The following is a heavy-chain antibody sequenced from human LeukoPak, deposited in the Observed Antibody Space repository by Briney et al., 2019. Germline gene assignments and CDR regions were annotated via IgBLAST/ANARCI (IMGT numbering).Heavy chain of an antibody. Sequence: GGSLRLSCAASGFTFSSYWMHWVRQGPGKGLVWVSRIYSDGSRTNNAGSVKGRFTISGDNAKNTLYLQMNSLRAEDTAVYYCARSGRGGAFDIWGQGTMVTVSS. J-gene: IGHJ3*02. CDR2: IYSDGSRT. CDR3: ARSGRGGAFDI. CDR1: GFTFSSYW. V-gene: IGHV3-74*01. D-gene: IGHD1-26*01.